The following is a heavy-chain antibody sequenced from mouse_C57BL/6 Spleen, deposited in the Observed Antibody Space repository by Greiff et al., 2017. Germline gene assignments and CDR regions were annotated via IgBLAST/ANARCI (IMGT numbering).Heavy chain of an antibody. D-gene: IGHD2-2*01. CDR3: TRFWLQQGAWFAY. J-gene: IGHJ3*01. CDR1: GYTFTDYE. CDR2: IDPETGGT. Sequence: QVQLQQSGAELVRPGASVTLFCKASGYTFTDYEMHWVKQTPVHGLEWIGAIDPETGGTAYNQKFKGKAILTADKSSSTAYMELRSLTSEDSAVYYCTRFWLQQGAWFAYWGQGTLVTVSA. V-gene: IGHV1-15*01.